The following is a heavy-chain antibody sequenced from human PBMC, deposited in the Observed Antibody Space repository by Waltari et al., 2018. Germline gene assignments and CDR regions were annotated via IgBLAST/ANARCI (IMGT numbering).Heavy chain of an antibody. CDR2: IRGGGAAI. V-gene: IGHV3-23*01. CDR3: AEAGLYVRDYYYDYSMGV. J-gene: IGHJ6*02. D-gene: IGHD3-16*01. CDR1: GFTFRSYA. Sequence: EVQLLESGGGLVQPGGSLRLSCAASGFTFRSYAMSWVRQAHGKGLEWVSSIRGGGAAIYYADSVKGRFTISRYNSKNTLYLQMISLRAEDTAVYYCAEAGLYVRDYYYDYSMGVWGQGTTVTVSS.